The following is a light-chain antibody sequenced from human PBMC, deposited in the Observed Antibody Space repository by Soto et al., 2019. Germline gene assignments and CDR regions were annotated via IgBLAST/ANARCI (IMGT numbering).Light chain of an antibody. CDR2: DLS. Sequence: EIVLTQSPGTLSLSPGERATLSCRASQSVSRTYLAWYQQKPGQAPGLLIYDLSSRATGIPDRFSGSGSGTDFALTISRLEPEDFAVYYCQQYGTSPYTFGQGTKLEIK. CDR1: QSVSRTY. CDR3: QQYGTSPYT. J-gene: IGKJ2*01. V-gene: IGKV3-20*01.